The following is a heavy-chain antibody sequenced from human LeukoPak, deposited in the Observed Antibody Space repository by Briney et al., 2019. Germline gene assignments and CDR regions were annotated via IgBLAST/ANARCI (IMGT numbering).Heavy chain of an antibody. J-gene: IGHJ4*02. Sequence: SETLSLTCIVSGGSISTSAYYWGWIRQPPGEGLQWIGSIYYSGNTYYNSSLKSRVTISVDTSTSQFSLRLSSVTAADTAVYYCARQLALTHSHFDYWGQGTLVIVSS. CDR1: GGSISTSAYY. V-gene: IGHV4-39*01. CDR3: ARQLALTHSHFDY. CDR2: IYYSGNT.